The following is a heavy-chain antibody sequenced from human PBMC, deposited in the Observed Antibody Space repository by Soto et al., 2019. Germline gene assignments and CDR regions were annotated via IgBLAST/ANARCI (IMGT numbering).Heavy chain of an antibody. J-gene: IGHJ4*02. CDR3: ARPRSSGYAGEFDY. D-gene: IGHD3-22*01. V-gene: IGHV4-59*01. Sequence: QVQLQESGPGLVKPSETLSLTCTVSGGSISPYYWSWIRQPPGKGLVWIGFIYYSGSTNYNPSLKSRVTISVDTSQNQFSLMLTSVTAADTAVYYCARPRSSGYAGEFDYWGQVTLVTVSS. CDR2: IYYSGST. CDR1: GGSISPYY.